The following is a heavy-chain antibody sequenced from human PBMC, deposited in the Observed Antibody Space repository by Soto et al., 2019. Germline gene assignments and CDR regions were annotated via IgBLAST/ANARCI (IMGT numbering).Heavy chain of an antibody. CDR2: IIPILGIA. Sequence: QVQLVQAGAEVKKPGSSVKVSCKASGGTFSSYTISWVRQAPGQGLEWMGRIIPILGIANYAQKFPGRVTITADKYTSTAYMELSSLRSEDTAVYYCARERGKYSSNWHFDLWGRGTLVTVS. J-gene: IGHJ2*01. CDR1: GGTFSSYT. CDR3: ARERGKYSSNWHFDL. D-gene: IGHD6-13*01. V-gene: IGHV1-69*08.